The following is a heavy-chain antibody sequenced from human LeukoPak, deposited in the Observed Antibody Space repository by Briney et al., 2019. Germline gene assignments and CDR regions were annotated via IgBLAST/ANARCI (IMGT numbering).Heavy chain of an antibody. J-gene: IGHJ4*02. Sequence: PGGSLRLSCAASGFTFSSYDMNWVRQAPGKGLEGVAFIRYDGSRKYYADSVKGRFTISIDNSKNTVFLQMNSLRAEDTAVYYCARDPSSSSSVGGYLDYWGQGTLVTVSS. D-gene: IGHD6-6*01. CDR3: ARDPSSSSSVGGYLDY. V-gene: IGHV3-30*02. CDR1: GFTFSSYD. CDR2: IRYDGSRK.